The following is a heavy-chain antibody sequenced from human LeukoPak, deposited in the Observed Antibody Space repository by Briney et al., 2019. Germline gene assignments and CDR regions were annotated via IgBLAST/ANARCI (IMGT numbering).Heavy chain of an antibody. D-gene: IGHD1-26*01. CDR3: AKDVGKWESLHFFDY. J-gene: IGHJ4*02. V-gene: IGHV3-23*01. CDR2: ISGSGGGT. Sequence: PGGSLRLSCAASGFTFNTYVMSWVRQAPGKGLEWVSAISGSGGGTYYVDSVKGRFTISRDNSRNTLYLQMNSLRGDDTAVYYCAKDVGKWESLHFFDYWGQGTLVTVSS. CDR1: GFTFNTYV.